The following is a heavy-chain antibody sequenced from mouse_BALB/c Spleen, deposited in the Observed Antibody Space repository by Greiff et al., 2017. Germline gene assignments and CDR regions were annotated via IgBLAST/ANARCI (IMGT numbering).Heavy chain of an antibody. V-gene: IGHV2-9*02. CDR3: ARDLGRRDYFDY. Sequence: VQRVESGPGLVAPSQSLSITCTVSGFSLTSYGVHWVRQPPGKGLEWLGVIWAGGSTNYNSALMSRLSISKDNSKSQVFLKMNSLQTDDTAMYYCARDLGRRDYFDYWGQGTTLTVSS. CDR2: IWAGGST. J-gene: IGHJ2*01. D-gene: IGHD4-1*01. CDR1: GFSLTSYG.